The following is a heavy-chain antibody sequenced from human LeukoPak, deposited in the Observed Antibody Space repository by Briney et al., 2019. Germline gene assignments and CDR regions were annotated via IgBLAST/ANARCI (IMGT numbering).Heavy chain of an antibody. CDR1: GDSVSANNAA. J-gene: IGHJ4*02. CDR2: TYYRSKWYN. V-gene: IGHV6-1*01. Sequence: SQTLSLTCAISGDSVSANNAAWSWIRQSPSRGLEWLGRTYYRSKWYNDYAVSVRSRIIINPDTSKNQFSLQLSSVTPDDTAVYYCVRYTGWFYFDYWGQGSLVTVSS. D-gene: IGHD6-19*01. CDR3: VRYTGWFYFDY.